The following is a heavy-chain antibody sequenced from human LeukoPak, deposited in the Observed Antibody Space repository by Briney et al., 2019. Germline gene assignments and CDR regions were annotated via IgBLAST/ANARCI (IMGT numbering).Heavy chain of an antibody. D-gene: IGHD3-10*01. V-gene: IGHV4-39*01. CDR1: GGSISSSSYY. CDR2: IYYSGST. CDR3: ARHIWAGGSGPDHRIGLANNWFDP. J-gene: IGHJ5*02. Sequence: SETLSRTCTVSGGSISSSSYYWGWIRQPPGKGLEWIGSIYYSGSTYYNPSLKSRVTISVDTSKNKFSLRLSSVTAADPAVYYCARHIWAGGSGPDHRIGLANNWFDPWGQGTLVTVSS.